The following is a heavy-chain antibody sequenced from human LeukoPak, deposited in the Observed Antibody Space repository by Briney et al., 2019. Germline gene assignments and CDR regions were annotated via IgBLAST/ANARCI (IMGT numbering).Heavy chain of an antibody. D-gene: IGHD3-22*01. CDR2: ISAYDGDT. CDR1: GYTFISYG. Sequence: GASVKVSCKASGYTFISYGISWVRQAPGQGLEWMGWISAYDGDTNYAQKFQGRVTMTRDTSISTAYMELSRLRSDDTAVYYCALDYYDSSGYLYWGQGTLVTVSS. CDR3: ALDYYDSSGYLY. V-gene: IGHV1-18*01. J-gene: IGHJ4*02.